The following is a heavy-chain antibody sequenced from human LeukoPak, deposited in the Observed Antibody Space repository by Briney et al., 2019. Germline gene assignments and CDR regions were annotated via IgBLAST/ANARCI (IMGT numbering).Heavy chain of an antibody. Sequence: PGGSLRLSCAASGFTFSSYAMSWVRQAPGKGLEWVSAISGSGGSTYYADSVKGRFTISRDNSKNTLYLQMNSLRAEDMAVYYCAKDQEVRGVIITAAWFDPWGQGTLVTVSS. CDR3: AKDQEVRGVIITAAWFDP. CDR2: ISGSGGST. J-gene: IGHJ5*02. CDR1: GFTFSSYA. V-gene: IGHV3-23*01. D-gene: IGHD3-10*01.